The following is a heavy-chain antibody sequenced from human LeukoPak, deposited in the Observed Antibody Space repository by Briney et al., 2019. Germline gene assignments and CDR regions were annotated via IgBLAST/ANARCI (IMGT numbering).Heavy chain of an antibody. J-gene: IGHJ5*02. CDR1: GFTVSSNY. CDR2: IYSGGST. Sequence: PGGSLRLSCAAFGFTVSSNYMSWVRQAPGKGLEWVSVIYSGGSTYYADSVKGRFTISRHNSKNTLYLQMNSLRAEDTAVYYCARVAVAGGEYNWFDPWGQGTLVTVSS. D-gene: IGHD6-19*01. V-gene: IGHV3-53*04. CDR3: ARVAVAGGEYNWFDP.